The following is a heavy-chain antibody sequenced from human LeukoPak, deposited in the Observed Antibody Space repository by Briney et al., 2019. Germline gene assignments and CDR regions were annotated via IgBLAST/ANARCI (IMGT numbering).Heavy chain of an antibody. V-gene: IGHV3-20*04. Sequence: GGSLRLSCAASGFTFSSYEMNWVRQAPGKGLEWVSGINWNGGSTGYADSVKGRFTISRDNAKNSLYLQMNSLRAEDTAVYYCARPLGFGEFCLNWGQGTLVTVSS. CDR1: GFTFSSYE. CDR3: ARPLGFGEFCLN. CDR2: INWNGGST. D-gene: IGHD3-10*01. J-gene: IGHJ4*02.